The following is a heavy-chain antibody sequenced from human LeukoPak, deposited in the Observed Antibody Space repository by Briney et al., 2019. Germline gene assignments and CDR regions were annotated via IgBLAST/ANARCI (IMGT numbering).Heavy chain of an antibody. CDR1: GYTFTSYG. CDR3: ARVGDILTGYPYYFDY. D-gene: IGHD3-9*01. V-gene: IGHV1-18*01. CDR2: INFYNGNI. Sequence: RASVKVSCKASGYTFTSYGISWVRQAPGQGLEWMGWINFYNGNIDYAQKLQGRVTTTTDTSTSTAYMELRSLRSDDTAVYHCARVGDILTGYPYYFDYWGQGTLVTVSS. J-gene: IGHJ4*02.